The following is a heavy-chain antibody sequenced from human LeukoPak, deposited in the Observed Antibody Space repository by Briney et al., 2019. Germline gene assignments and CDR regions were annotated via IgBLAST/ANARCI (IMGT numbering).Heavy chain of an antibody. CDR2: INANTGNP. D-gene: IGHD3-22*01. J-gene: IGHJ5*02. CDR3: ARISYESSGYGWFDP. V-gene: IGHV7-4-1*02. CDR1: GYTFTSYA. Sequence: ASVKVSCKASGYTFTSYAVNWVRQAPGQGLEWMGWINANTGNPTYAQGFTGRFVFSLDTSVSTAYLQISSLKAEDTAVYYCARISYESSGYGWFDPWGQGTLVTVSS.